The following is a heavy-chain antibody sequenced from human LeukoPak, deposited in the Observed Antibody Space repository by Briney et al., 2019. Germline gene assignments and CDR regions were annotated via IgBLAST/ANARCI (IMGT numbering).Heavy chain of an antibody. CDR2: IYYSGST. CDR1: GGSISSYY. J-gene: IGHJ6*03. D-gene: IGHD3-10*01. CDR3: AGTTRVRGVILDYYYYMDV. V-gene: IGHV4-59*01. Sequence: SETLSLTCTVSGGSISSYYWSWIRQPPGKGLEWIWYIYYSGSTNYNPSLKSRVTISVDTSKNQFSLKLSSVTAADTAVYYCAGTTRVRGVILDYYYYMDVWGKGTTVTISS.